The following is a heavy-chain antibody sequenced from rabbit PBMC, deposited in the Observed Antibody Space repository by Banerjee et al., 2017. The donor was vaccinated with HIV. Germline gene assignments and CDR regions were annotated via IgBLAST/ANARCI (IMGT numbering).Heavy chain of an antibody. V-gene: IGHV1S39*01. CDR2: IDPIFGST. CDR1: GFEFSSYG. CDR3: ARDLVGVIGWNFYL. J-gene: IGHJ4*01. D-gene: IGHD5-1*01. Sequence: QEQLVESGGGLVQPGGSLKLSCKASGFEFSSYGVSWVRQAPGKGLEWIGYIDPIFGSTYYANWVNGRFTISRTSSTTVTLRMTSLTAADRATYFCARDLVGVIGWNFYLWGPGTLVTVS.